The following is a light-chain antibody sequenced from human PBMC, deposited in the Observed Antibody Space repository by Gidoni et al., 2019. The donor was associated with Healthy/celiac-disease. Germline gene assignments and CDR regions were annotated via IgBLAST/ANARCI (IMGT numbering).Light chain of an antibody. V-gene: IGLV1-51*01. CDR1: SANIGNNY. CDR3: GTWDSSLSAGV. J-gene: IGLJ2*01. Sequence: QSVLTPPPSVSAAPGQKVTISCSGSSANIGNNYVSWYQQLPGTAPKLLIYDNNKRPSAIPARFSGSKSGASATLGITGLQTGDEADYYCGTWDSSLSAGVFGGGTKLTVL. CDR2: DNN.